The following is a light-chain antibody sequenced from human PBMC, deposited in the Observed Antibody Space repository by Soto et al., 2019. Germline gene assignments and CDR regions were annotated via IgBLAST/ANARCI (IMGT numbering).Light chain of an antibody. V-gene: IGKV3-20*01. CDR3: QHFGGTTFT. CDR1: QTVIHNH. Sequence: EIVLTQSPDTLSLSPVEGSTLSCMASQTVIHNHLAWHQQKPGQTPRLLVYGASSRATGIPDRFSGSGSGTDFTLTISRLEPGDFAVYYCQHFGGTTFTFGQGTRLEIK. CDR2: GAS. J-gene: IGKJ5*01.